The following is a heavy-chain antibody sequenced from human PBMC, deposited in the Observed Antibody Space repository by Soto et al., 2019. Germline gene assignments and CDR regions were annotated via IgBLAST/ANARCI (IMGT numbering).Heavy chain of an antibody. Sequence: GALRLSCVASGFSFSNYWMHWVRQTPGKGLMWVSRINSDGSSTSHADSVKGRFTISRDNAKNTLYLQMSSLSAEDTAVYYCARDMASSWLRGDYWGQGTLVTVSS. V-gene: IGHV3-74*01. CDR3: ARDMASSWLRGDY. CDR2: INSDGSST. D-gene: IGHD6-13*01. J-gene: IGHJ4*02. CDR1: GFSFSNYW.